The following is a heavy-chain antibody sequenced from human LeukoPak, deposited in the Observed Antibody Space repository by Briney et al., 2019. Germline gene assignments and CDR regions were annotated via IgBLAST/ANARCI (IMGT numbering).Heavy chain of an antibody. J-gene: IGHJ5*02. CDR3: ARRWLVTMVRGVIGWFDP. V-gene: IGHV4-39*07. CDR1: GGSISSTNYY. D-gene: IGHD3-10*01. Sequence: SETLSLTCSVSGGSISSTNYYWGWIRQPPGKGLEWIGEINHSGSTNYNQSLKSRITISVDTSKNLFSLKLSSVTAADTAVYYCARRWLVTMVRGVIGWFDPWGQGTLVTVSS. CDR2: INHSGST.